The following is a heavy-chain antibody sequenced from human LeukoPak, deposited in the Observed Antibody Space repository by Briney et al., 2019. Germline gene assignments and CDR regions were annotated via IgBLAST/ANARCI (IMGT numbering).Heavy chain of an antibody. V-gene: IGHV4-39*01. CDR1: GGTISSSSYY. CDR3: ARHVRFLEWLSSYYFDY. D-gene: IGHD3-3*01. Sequence: PSETLSLTCTVSGGTISSSSYYWGWIRQPPGKGLEWIGSFYYSGTTYYNPSLKGRVTISVDTSKSQFSLRLTSVTAADTAVYYCARHVRFLEWLSSYYFDYWGQGTLVTVSS. CDR2: FYYSGTT. J-gene: IGHJ4*02.